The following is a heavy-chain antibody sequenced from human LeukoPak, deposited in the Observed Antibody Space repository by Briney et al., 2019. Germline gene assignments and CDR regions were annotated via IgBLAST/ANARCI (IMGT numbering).Heavy chain of an antibody. J-gene: IGHJ3*02. CDR2: INNDGSIT. Sequence: GGSLRLSCAASEFTISRYWMHWVRQAPGKGLVWVSNINNDGSITTYADSVKGRFTISRDNVKNTLFLQMNCLGAEDTALYYCARGWNTTPRSGFDIWGLGTMVTVSS. CDR1: EFTISRYW. V-gene: IGHV3-74*01. D-gene: IGHD1/OR15-1a*01. CDR3: ARGWNTTPRSGFDI.